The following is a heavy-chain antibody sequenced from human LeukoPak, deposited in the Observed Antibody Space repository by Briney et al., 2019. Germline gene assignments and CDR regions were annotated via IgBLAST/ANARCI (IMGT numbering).Heavy chain of an antibody. Sequence: ASVNVSCKASGYTFTNYYMHWVRQAPGQGLEWMGIINPSGGSTSYAQKFQGRVTMTRDTSTSTVYMELSSLRSEDTAVYYCATGLYSSGFDYWGQGTLVTVSS. CDR3: ATGLYSSGFDY. CDR1: GYTFTNYY. D-gene: IGHD6-19*01. J-gene: IGHJ4*02. CDR2: INPSGGST. V-gene: IGHV1-46*03.